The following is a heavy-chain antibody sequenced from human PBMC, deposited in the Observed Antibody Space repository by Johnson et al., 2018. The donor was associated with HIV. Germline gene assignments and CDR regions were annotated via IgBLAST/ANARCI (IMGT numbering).Heavy chain of an antibody. CDR3: ASPYESSGYYAFHI. J-gene: IGHJ3*02. V-gene: IGHV3-11*04. CDR1: GFSLSDHY. CDR2: ISSSGVTI. D-gene: IGHD3-22*01. Sequence: VQLVESGGGLVKPGGSLRLSCAASGFSLSDHYMTWIRQAPGKGLEWVSYISSSGVTIYFADSVKGRFTISRDNAKNSLYLQMNSLRAEDTAVYYCASPYESSGYYAFHIWGQGTMVTVSS.